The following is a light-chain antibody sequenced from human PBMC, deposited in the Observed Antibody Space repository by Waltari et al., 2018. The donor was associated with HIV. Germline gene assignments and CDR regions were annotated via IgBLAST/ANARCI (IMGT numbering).Light chain of an antibody. CDR3: AAWDDRLSGRL. CDR2: RNN. V-gene: IGLV1-47*01. CDR1: NSNVRNNN. Sequence: QSLLAQPRSVSGTPGQRVNISCSGSNSNVRNNNVYWYQQVPGVAPKLLIYRNNQRPSGVPDRFSGSKSGTSASLAISGLRTEDEGDYYCAAWDDRLSGRLFGGGTKVTVL. J-gene: IGLJ2*01.